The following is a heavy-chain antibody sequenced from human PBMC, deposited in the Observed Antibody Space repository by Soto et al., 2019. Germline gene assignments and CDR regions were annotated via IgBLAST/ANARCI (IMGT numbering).Heavy chain of an antibody. CDR2: ISGSGGST. D-gene: IGHD2-2*01. CDR3: AKIPRLRVVPAAMYFDY. Sequence: AGGSLRLSCAAAGFTFSSYARSWVRQAPGKGLEWVSAISGSGGSTYYADSVKGRFTISRDNSKNTLYLQMNSLRAEDTAVYYCAKIPRLRVVPAAMYFDYWGQGTLVTVSS. J-gene: IGHJ4*02. V-gene: IGHV3-23*01. CDR1: GFTFSSYA.